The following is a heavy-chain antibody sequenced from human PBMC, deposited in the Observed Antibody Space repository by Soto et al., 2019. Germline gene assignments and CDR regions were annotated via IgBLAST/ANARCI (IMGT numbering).Heavy chain of an antibody. Sequence: GGSLRLSCAASGFTFSNAWMSWVRQAPGKGLEWVGRIKSKTDGGTTDYAAPVKGRFTISRDDSKNTLYLQMNSLKTEDTAVYYCTTVGTYYYDSSGYYYFDYWGQGTLVTVSS. CDR3: TTVGTYYYDSSGYYYFDY. V-gene: IGHV3-15*01. CDR2: IKSKTDGGTT. D-gene: IGHD3-22*01. J-gene: IGHJ4*02. CDR1: GFTFSNAW.